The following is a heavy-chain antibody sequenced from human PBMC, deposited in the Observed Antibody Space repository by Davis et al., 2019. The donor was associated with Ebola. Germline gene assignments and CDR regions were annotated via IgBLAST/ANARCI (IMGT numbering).Heavy chain of an antibody. Sequence: MPSETLSLTCIVSGGSISRYSWSWIRQPPGKALEWIGYIYYSGSTNYNPSLKSRVTISVDTSKNQFSLKLSSVTAADTAVYYCARGRWQQPRERFDPWGQGTLVTVSS. J-gene: IGHJ5*02. CDR2: IYYSGST. V-gene: IGHV4-59*12. CDR1: GGSISRYS. D-gene: IGHD6-13*01. CDR3: ARGRWQQPRERFDP.